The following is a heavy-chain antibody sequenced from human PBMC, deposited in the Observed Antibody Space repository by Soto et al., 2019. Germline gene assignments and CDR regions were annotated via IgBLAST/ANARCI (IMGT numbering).Heavy chain of an antibody. CDR2: MNPNSGNT. V-gene: IGHV1-8*01. D-gene: IGHD5-12*01. CDR3: ARGRIVAIGSGAYGMDV. CDR1: GYTFTSYD. J-gene: IGHJ6*02. Sequence: ASVKVSCKASGYTFTSYDINWVRQATGQGLEWMGWMNPNSGNTGYAQKFQGRVTMTRNTSISTAYMELSSLRSEDTAVYYCARGRIVAIGSGAYGMDVWGQGTAVTVSS.